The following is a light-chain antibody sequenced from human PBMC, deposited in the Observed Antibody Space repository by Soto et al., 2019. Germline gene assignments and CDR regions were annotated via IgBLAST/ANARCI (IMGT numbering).Light chain of an antibody. J-gene: IGLJ2*01. CDR3: AAWDDSLNGPVV. Sequence: QTVVTQPPSASGTPGQRVTISCSGSSSNIGSNTVNWFQQLPRMAPKLLIYSNDERPSGVPDRFSGSKSGTSASLAISGLQSEDEADYYCAAWDDSLNGPVVFGGGTKLIVL. CDR1: SSNIGSNT. CDR2: SND. V-gene: IGLV1-44*01.